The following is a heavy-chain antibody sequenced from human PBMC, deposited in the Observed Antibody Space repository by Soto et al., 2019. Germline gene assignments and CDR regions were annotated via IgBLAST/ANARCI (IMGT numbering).Heavy chain of an antibody. CDR2: ISGSGGST. CDR3: AKDGITIFRPPAYDILTGYAY. V-gene: IGHV3-23*01. J-gene: IGHJ4*02. D-gene: IGHD3-9*01. CDR1: GFTFSSYA. Sequence: GSLSLSCAASGFTFSSYAMSWVRQAPGKGLEWVSAISGSGGSTYYADSVKGRFTISRDNSKNTLYLQMNSLRAEDTAVYYCAKDGITIFRPPAYDILTGYAYWGQGTLVTVSS.